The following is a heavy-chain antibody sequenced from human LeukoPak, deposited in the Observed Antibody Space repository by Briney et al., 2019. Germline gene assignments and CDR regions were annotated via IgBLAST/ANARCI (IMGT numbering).Heavy chain of an antibody. V-gene: IGHV4-34*01. D-gene: IGHD2-2*01. Sequence: SETLSLTCAVYGGSFSGYYWSWIRQPPGKGLEWIGEINHSGSTNYNPSLKSRVTMSVDTSKNQFSRKLSSVTAADTAVYYCARDLFSYCSSTSCYGPSDYYYYYMDVWGKGTTVTVSS. CDR2: INHSGST. CDR3: ARDLFSYCSSTSCYGPSDYYYYYMDV. J-gene: IGHJ6*03. CDR1: GGSFSGYY.